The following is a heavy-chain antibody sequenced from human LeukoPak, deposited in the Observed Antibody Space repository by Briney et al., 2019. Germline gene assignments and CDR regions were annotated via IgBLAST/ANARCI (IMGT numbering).Heavy chain of an antibody. J-gene: IGHJ4*02. CDR3: AREMGDY. CDR2: ISPSGGST. Sequence: ASVKVSCKAFGYTFTSNYMHWVRQAPGQGPEWMGVISPSGGSTTYAQKFQGRVTLTRDMSTSTDYLELSSLRSEDTAVYYCAREMGDYWGQGTLVTVSS. V-gene: IGHV1-46*01. D-gene: IGHD2-8*01. CDR1: GYTFTSNY.